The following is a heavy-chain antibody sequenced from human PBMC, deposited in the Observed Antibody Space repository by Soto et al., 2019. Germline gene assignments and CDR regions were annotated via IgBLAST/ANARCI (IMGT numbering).Heavy chain of an antibody. V-gene: IGHV3-23*01. CDR1: GFTFSSYA. CDR2: IGGSGGNT. J-gene: IGHJ3*02. Sequence: LRLSCAASGFTFSSYAMSWVRQAPGKGLEWVSGIGGSGGNTYYADSVKGRFTISRDNAKNSLYLQMNSLRAEDTAVYYCARDRRTVFDIWGQGTMVTVSS. D-gene: IGHD4-17*01. CDR3: ARDRRTVFDI.